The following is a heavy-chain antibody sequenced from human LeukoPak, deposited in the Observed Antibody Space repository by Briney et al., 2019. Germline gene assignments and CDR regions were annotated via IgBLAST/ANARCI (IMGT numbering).Heavy chain of an antibody. CDR2: INPNSGGT. J-gene: IGHJ4*02. V-gene: IGHV1-2*02. Sequence: ASVKVSCKASGYTFTGYYMHWVRQPPGQGLEWMGWINPNSGGTNYAQKFQGRVTMTRDTSISTAYMELSRLRSDDTAVYYCARGSYSGYDSLYYFDYWGQGTLVTVSS. CDR3: ARGSYSGYDSLYYFDY. D-gene: IGHD5-12*01. CDR1: GYTFTGYY.